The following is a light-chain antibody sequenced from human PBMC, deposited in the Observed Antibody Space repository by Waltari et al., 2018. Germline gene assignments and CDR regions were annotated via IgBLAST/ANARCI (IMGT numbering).Light chain of an antibody. CDR3: SMYMGSGIWV. CDR2: KGN. V-gene: IGLV8-61*01. CDR1: SGSVSSTSY. J-gene: IGLJ3*02. Sequence: QTVLTQEPSLSVSPGGTVTLTCALSSGSVSSTSYATWYQQTPGQRQRRLVYKGNGRSSWVPDRFSGSILGNKAALTITGARADDESDYHCSMYMGSGIWVFGGGTKLTVL.